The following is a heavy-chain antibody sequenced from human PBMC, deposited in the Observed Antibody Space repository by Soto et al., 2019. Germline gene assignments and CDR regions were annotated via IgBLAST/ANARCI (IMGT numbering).Heavy chain of an antibody. V-gene: IGHV2-5*02. J-gene: IGHJ4*02. CDR2: IYWDDDK. CDR1: GFSLSTSGVA. Sequence: SGPTLVKPTQTLTLTCTFSGFSLSTSGVAVGWIRQPPGKALEWLALIYWDDDKRYSPSLKSRLTITKDTSKNQVVLTMTNMDTVDIAIYYCARDSSEWYGFDYWGQGTLVTVSS. CDR3: ARDSSEWYGFDY. D-gene: IGHD6-19*01.